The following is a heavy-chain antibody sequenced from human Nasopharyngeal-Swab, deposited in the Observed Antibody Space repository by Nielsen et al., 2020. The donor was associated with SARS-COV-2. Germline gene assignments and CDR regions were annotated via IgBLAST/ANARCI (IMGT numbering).Heavy chain of an antibody. D-gene: IGHD4-17*01. Sequence: GESLKISCAASGFTFSSYWMHWVRQAPGKGLVWVSRINSDGSSTSYADSVKGRFTISRDNAKNTLYLQMNSLRAEDTAVYYCARDNDYGDNSGYWGQGTLVTVSS. V-gene: IGHV3-74*01. CDR1: GFTFSSYW. CDR3: ARDNDYGDNSGY. CDR2: INSDGSST. J-gene: IGHJ4*02.